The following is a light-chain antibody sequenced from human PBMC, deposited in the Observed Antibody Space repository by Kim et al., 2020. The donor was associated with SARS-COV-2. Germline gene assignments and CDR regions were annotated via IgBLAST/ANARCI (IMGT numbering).Light chain of an antibody. CDR3: QQRYNWPPGT. Sequence: SPEERGPRSCRARQSVSSYLAWYQQKPGQAPSLLIYDATNRAPGIPARFSGSGSGTDFTLTISSLGPEDVAVYYCQQRYNWPPGTFGGGTKVDIK. CDR2: DAT. V-gene: IGKV3-11*01. CDR1: QSVSSY. J-gene: IGKJ4*01.